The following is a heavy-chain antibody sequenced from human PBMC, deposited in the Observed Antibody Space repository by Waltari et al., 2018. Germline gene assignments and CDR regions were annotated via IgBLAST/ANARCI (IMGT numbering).Heavy chain of an antibody. J-gene: IGHJ6*02. CDR2: ISSSSSYI. CDR3: ARDSMVRGVIHYYYGMDV. CDR1: GFTFSSYS. Sequence: EVQLVESGGDLVKPGGSLRLSCAASGFTFSSYSMNWVRQAPGKGLEWVSSISSSSSYIYDADSVKGRFTISRDNAKNSLYLQMNSLRAEDTAVYYCARDSMVRGVIHYYYGMDVWGQGTTVTVSS. D-gene: IGHD3-10*01. V-gene: IGHV3-21*01.